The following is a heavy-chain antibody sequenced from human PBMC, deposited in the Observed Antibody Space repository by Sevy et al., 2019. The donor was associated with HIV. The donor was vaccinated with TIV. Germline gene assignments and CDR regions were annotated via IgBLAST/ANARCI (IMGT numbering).Heavy chain of an antibody. CDR3: ARDGGYTYGRPYSFDS. D-gene: IGHD5-18*01. CDR1: GFTFNTYS. J-gene: IGHJ4*02. CDR2: ISASSHYI. Sequence: GGSLRLSCAASGFTFNTYSMNWVRQAPGKGLEWVSYISASSHYIYYGDSVKGRFTISRDNAENSLYLQMNSLRDEDTAVYYCARDGGYTYGRPYSFDSWGQGTLVTVSS. V-gene: IGHV3-48*02.